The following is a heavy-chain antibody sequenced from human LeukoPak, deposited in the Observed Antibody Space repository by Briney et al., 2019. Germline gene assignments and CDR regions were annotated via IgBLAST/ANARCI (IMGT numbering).Heavy chain of an antibody. CDR1: GFTFSSYS. CDR2: INSDGSST. Sequence: GGSLRLSCAASGFTFSSYSMNWVRQAPGKGLVWVSRINSDGSSTSYADSVKGRFTISRDNAKNTLYLQMNSLRAEDTAVYYCARESGVGTAFDYWGQGTLVTVSS. D-gene: IGHD3-10*01. V-gene: IGHV3-74*01. J-gene: IGHJ4*02. CDR3: ARESGVGTAFDY.